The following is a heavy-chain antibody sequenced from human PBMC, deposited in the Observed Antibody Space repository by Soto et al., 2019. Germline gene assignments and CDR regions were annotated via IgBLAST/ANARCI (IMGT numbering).Heavy chain of an antibody. CDR3: TRYSSDFKGFDS. CDR1: GFTFSYYW. V-gene: IGHV3-7*01. CDR2: IKQDGSER. Sequence: SGGSLRLSCAASGFTFSYYWMTWVRQAPGKGLEWVANIKQDGSERYYGDSVKGRFTISRDNAKNSLFLQMNSLRAEDTAMYYCTRYSSDFKGFDSWGQGALVTVSS. J-gene: IGHJ5*01. D-gene: IGHD3-3*01.